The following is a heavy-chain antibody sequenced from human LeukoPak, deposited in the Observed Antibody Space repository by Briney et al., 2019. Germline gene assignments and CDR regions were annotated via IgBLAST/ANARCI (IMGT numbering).Heavy chain of an antibody. CDR3: ARSQRGYSSGWYEQNFDY. J-gene: IGHJ4*02. Sequence: ASVKVSCKASGYTFTSYDINWVRQATGQGLEWMGWMNPNSGNTGYAQKFQGRVTMTRNTSISTAYMELSSLRSEDTAVYYCARSQRGYSSGWYEQNFDYWGQGTLVTASS. V-gene: IGHV1-8*01. CDR2: MNPNSGNT. CDR1: GYTFTSYD. D-gene: IGHD6-19*01.